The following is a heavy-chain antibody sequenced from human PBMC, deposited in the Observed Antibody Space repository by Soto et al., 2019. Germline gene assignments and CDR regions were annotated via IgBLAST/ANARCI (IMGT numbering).Heavy chain of an antibody. CDR1: GGSISSYD. V-gene: IGHV4-59*01. CDR2: IYYSGST. Sequence: KTSETLSLTCTVSGGSISSYDWSWIRQPPGKGLEWIGDIYYSGSTNYNPSLHSLVTLSVDPSKNHFSLNLSSVTAADTAVYYCARVRAVAGTLARRKYYFDYWGQVTLDTVSS. J-gene: IGHJ4*02. CDR3: ARVRAVAGTLARRKYYFDY. D-gene: IGHD6-19*01.